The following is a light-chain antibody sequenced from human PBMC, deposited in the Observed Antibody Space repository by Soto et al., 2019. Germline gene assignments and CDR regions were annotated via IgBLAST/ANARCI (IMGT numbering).Light chain of an antibody. Sequence: QSALTQPASVSGSPGQSITISCTGTSSDVCGYNYVSWYQQHPGKAPKLMIYDVSNRPSGVSNRFSGSKSGNTASLTISGLQAEDEADYYFCSYTRSSTYVFGTGTKLTVL. J-gene: IGLJ1*01. CDR2: DVS. V-gene: IGLV2-14*01. CDR3: CSYTRSSTYV. CDR1: SSDVCGYNY.